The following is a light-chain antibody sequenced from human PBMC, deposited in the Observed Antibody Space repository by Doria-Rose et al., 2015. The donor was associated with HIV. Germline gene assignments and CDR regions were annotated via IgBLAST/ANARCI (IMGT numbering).Light chain of an antibody. V-gene: IGKV3-20*01. CDR2: CGS. J-gene: IGKJ1*01. CDR1: QSFRSTY. Sequence: EIVLTQSPGTLSLSPGGRATLSCRASQSFRSTYLAWYQQKPGQAPSLLIYCGSTRATGIPDRFSASGSGTDSTLTINRLEPEDFALYYCHQYGTSWTFGQGTKVEI. CDR3: HQYGTSWT.